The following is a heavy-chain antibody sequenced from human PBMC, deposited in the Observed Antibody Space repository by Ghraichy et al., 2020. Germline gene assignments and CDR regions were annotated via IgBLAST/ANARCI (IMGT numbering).Heavy chain of an antibody. J-gene: IGHJ6*02. Sequence: SETLSLTCAVYGGSFSGYYWSWIRQPPGKGLEWIGEINHSGSTNYNPSLKSRVTISVDTSKNQFSLKLSSVTAADTAVYYCARGRRITMIVVVYYYGMDVWGQGTTVTVSS. CDR2: INHSGST. CDR3: ARGRRITMIVVVYYYGMDV. CDR1: GGSFSGYY. V-gene: IGHV4-34*01. D-gene: IGHD3-22*01.